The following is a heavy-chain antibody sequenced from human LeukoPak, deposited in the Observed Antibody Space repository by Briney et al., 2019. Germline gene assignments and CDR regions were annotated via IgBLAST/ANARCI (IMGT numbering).Heavy chain of an antibody. V-gene: IGHV4-39*01. CDR2: LYYGENS. CDR3: ARQLPTAAADTRGYFDY. CDR1: GGSISSGGYY. Sequence: PSQTLSLTCTVSGGSISSGGYYWGWIRQAPGKGLEWIGSLYYGENSHYNPSLKSRATLSVDTSNNQFSLKLTSVTAADAAVYFCARQLPTAAADTRGYFDYWGQGTVVTVSS. J-gene: IGHJ4*02. D-gene: IGHD6-25*01.